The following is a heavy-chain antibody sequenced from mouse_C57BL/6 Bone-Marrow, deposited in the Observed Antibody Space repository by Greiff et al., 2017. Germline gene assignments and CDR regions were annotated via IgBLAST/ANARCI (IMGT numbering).Heavy chain of an antibody. D-gene: IGHD4-1*01. CDR1: GYTFTDYY. CDR3: ARTLTGLYAY. Sequence: QVQLQQSGAELVRPGASVKLSCKASGYTFTDYYINWVKQRPGQGLEWIARIYPGSGNTYYNEKFKGKATLTAEKSSSTAYMQLSSQTSEVSAVYFCARTLTGLYAYWGQGTLVTVSA. V-gene: IGHV1-76*01. CDR2: IYPGSGNT. J-gene: IGHJ3*01.